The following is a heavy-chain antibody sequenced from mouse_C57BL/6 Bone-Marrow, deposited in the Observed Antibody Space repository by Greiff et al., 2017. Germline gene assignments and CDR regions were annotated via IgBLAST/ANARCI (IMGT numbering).Heavy chain of an antibody. D-gene: IGHD4-1*01. V-gene: IGHV1-54*01. CDR2: INPGSGGT. CDR3: ARSKNWDSWFAY. Sequence: QVQLQQSGAELVRPGTSVKVSCKASGYAFTNYLIEWVKQRPGQGLEWIGVINPGSGGTNYNEKFKGKATLTADKSSSTAYMKLSSLTSEDSAVYFCARSKNWDSWFAYWGQGTLVTVSA. J-gene: IGHJ3*01. CDR1: GYAFTNYL.